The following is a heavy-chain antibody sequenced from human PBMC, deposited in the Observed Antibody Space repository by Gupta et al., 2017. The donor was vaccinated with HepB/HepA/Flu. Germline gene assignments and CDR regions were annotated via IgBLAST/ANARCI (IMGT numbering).Heavy chain of an antibody. CDR2: INHSGSI. CDR3: TSSNSARWDMSAFEI. V-gene: IGHV4-4*02. J-gene: IGHJ3*02. D-gene: IGHD1-26*01. CDR1: GGFISSSQW. Sequence: QVQLQESGPGLVKPSGTLALPCTVSGGFISSSQWWSWVRQPPGKGREGIGEINHSGSINSNPARKRRISIYVDKSNKQFYLKLNYVKAEDHAVYYCTSSNSARWDMSAFEIWGQGTKVTVSS.